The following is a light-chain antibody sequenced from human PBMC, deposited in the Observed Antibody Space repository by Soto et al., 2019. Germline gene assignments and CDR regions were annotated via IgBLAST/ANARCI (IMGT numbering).Light chain of an antibody. CDR1: QSVLYSPNNKNY. V-gene: IGKV4-1*01. J-gene: IGKJ4*01. CDR3: QQYYGPPLT. CDR2: WAS. Sequence: DIVMTQSPDSLAVSLGERATINCKSSQSVLYSPNNKNYLAWHQQKPGQPPKVLIYWASTRASGVPDRLSGSGSGTDFTLTISSLQAEDVAVYYCQQYYGPPLTFGGGTKVDIK.